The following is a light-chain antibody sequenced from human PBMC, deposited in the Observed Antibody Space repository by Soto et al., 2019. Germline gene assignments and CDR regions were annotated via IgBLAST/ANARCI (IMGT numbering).Light chain of an antibody. CDR3: CSSAPESTYV. J-gene: IGLJ1*01. CDR2: KGT. V-gene: IGLV2-23*01. CDR1: SSDVGAYNS. Sequence: QSVLAQPASVSGSPGQSITISCTGTSSDVGAYNSVSWYQQHPHKAPQVIIYKGTQRPSGVSNRFSGSTSGNAASLTISGLQADDEADYFCCSSAPESTYVFGHGTKLTVL.